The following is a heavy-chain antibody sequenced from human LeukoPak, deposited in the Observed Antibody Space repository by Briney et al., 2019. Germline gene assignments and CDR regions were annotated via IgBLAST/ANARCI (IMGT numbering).Heavy chain of an antibody. D-gene: IGHD1-26*01. J-gene: IGHJ6*03. Sequence: GGSLRLSCAASGFTVSSYYMNWVRQAPGKELEWVSVIYTGGGRYYSDSVKGRFTISRDNAKNSLYLQMNSLRAEDTAVYYCARDPYSGSYGHLYYYYMDVWGKGTTVTISS. CDR3: ARDPYSGSYGHLYYYYMDV. V-gene: IGHV3-53*01. CDR2: IYTGGGR. CDR1: GFTVSSYY.